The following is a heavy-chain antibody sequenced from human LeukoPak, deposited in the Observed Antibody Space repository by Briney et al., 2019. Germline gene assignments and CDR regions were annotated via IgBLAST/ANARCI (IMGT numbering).Heavy chain of an antibody. D-gene: IGHD3-16*01. CDR1: GDSFNRYH. Sequence: PSETLSLTCSVSGDSFNRYHWSWVRQPPGKGLEWIGYISSSGSTSYNPSLKSRVTISVDTSKNQFSLKLNSVSAADTAIYYCVRVGRGDHTWGSYYCDHWGQGTLVSVSS. V-gene: IGHV4-59*01. CDR2: ISSSGST. J-gene: IGHJ4*02. CDR3: VRVGRGDHTWGSYYCDH.